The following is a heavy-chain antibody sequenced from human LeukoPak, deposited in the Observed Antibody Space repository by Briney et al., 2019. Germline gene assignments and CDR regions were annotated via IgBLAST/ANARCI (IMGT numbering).Heavy chain of an antibody. CDR1: GGSFSGYY. J-gene: IGHJ5*02. CDR2: INHSGST. Sequence: PSETLSLTCAVYGGSFSGYYWSWIRQPPGKGLEWIGEINHSGSTNYNPSLKSRVTISVDTSKNQFSLKLSSVTAADTAVYYCTRVGGLDYYGSGSPWFDPWGQGTLVTVSS. CDR3: TRVGGLDYYGSGSPWFDP. D-gene: IGHD3-10*01. V-gene: IGHV4-34*01.